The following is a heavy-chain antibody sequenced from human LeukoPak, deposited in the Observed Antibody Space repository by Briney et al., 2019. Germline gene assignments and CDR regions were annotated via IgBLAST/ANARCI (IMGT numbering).Heavy chain of an antibody. D-gene: IGHD3-22*01. CDR1: GFTFNSYG. Sequence: GSLRLSCAASGFTFNSYGMHWVRQAPGKGLEWVSAISGSGGNTYYADSVKGRFTISRDTSKNTLYLQINSLRAEDTAVYYCANNYYDSSGYTWYFDLWGRGTLVTVSS. V-gene: IGHV3-23*01. CDR2: ISGSGGNT. J-gene: IGHJ2*01. CDR3: ANNYYDSSGYTWYFDL.